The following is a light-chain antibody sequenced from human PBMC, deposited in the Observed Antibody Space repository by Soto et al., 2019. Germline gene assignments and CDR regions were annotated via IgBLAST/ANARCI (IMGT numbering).Light chain of an antibody. CDR1: QSVSSY. Sequence: EIVLTHSPATLSLSPWERANLSFRASQSVSSYLAWYQQKPGQAPRLLIYDASNRATGIPARFSGSGSGTDFTLTISRLEPEDFAVYYCQQHGSSPWMFGQGTKVDIK. CDR3: QQHGSSPWM. J-gene: IGKJ1*01. CDR2: DAS. V-gene: IGKV3-11*01.